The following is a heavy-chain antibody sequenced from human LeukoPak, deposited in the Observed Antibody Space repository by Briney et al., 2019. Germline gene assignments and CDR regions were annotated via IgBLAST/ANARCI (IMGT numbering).Heavy chain of an antibody. CDR3: ARTYDSSGYIDY. CDR2: IYHSGST. J-gene: IGHJ4*02. Sequence: SETLSLTCTVSGGSISSSSYYWGWIRQPPGKGLEWIGSIYHSGSTYYNPSLKSRVTISVDTSKNQFSLKLSSVTAADTAVYYCARTYDSSGYIDYWGQGTLVTVSP. V-gene: IGHV4-39*07. CDR1: GGSISSSSYY. D-gene: IGHD3-22*01.